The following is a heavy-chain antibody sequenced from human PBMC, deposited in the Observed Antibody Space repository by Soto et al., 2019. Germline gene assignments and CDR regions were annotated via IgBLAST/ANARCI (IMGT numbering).Heavy chain of an antibody. D-gene: IGHD6-6*01. CDR1: GFTFDDYT. Sequence: GGSLRLSCAASGFTFDDYTMHWVRQAPGKGLGWVSLISWDGGSTYYADSVKGRFTISRDNSKNSLYLQMNSLRTEDTALYYCAKGSSSSHYYYYYGMDVWGQGTTVTVSS. J-gene: IGHJ6*02. CDR3: AKGSSSSHYYYYYGMDV. CDR2: ISWDGGST. V-gene: IGHV3-43*01.